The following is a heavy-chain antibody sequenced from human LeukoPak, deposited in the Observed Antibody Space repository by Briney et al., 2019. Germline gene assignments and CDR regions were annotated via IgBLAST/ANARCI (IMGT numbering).Heavy chain of an antibody. J-gene: IGHJ4*02. CDR2: ISGSGGSI. CDR1: GFTFSSYA. CDR3: ATSVHYYDSSGPPGD. V-gene: IGHV3-23*01. Sequence: PGGSLRLSCAASGFTFSSYAMSWVRQAPGKGLEWVSAISGSGGSIYYADSVKGRFTISRDNSKNTLYLQMNSLRAEDTAVYYCATSVHYYDSSGPPGDWGQGTLVTVSS. D-gene: IGHD3-22*01.